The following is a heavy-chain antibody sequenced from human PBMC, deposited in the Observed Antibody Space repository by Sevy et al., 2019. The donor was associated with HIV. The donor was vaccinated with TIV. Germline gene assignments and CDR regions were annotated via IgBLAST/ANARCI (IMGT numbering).Heavy chain of an antibody. V-gene: IGHV5-51*01. D-gene: IGHD4-4*01. J-gene: IGHJ4*02. Sequence: GESLKISCKGSGYSFTTYWIAWVRQVPGKGLEGMGIIYPGDSDTRYSPTLQGRVTISADKSISTAYLQWSSLKASDSAMYYCARGNSNYAYWGQGTLVTVSS. CDR3: ARGNSNYAY. CDR2: IYPGDSDT. CDR1: GYSFTTYW.